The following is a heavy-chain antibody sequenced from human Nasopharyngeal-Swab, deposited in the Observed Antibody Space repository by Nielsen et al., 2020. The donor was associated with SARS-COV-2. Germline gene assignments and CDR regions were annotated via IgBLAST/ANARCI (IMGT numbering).Heavy chain of an antibody. V-gene: IGHV3-11*01. D-gene: IGHD3-22*01. CDR2: ISSSGSTI. J-gene: IGHJ4*02. CDR1: GFTFSDYY. Sequence: GGSLRLSCAASGFTFSDYYMSWIRQAPGKGLEWVSYISSSGSTIYYTDSVKGRFTISRDNAKNSLYLQMNSLRAEDTAVYYCAISSGYYYPGFDYWGQGTLVTVSS. CDR3: AISSGYYYPGFDY.